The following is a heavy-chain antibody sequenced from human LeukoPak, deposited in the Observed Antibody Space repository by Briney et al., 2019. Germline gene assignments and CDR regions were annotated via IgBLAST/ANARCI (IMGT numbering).Heavy chain of an antibody. CDR1: GFTFSSYA. D-gene: IGHD6-19*01. V-gene: IGHV3-23*01. Sequence: YPGGSLRLSCAASGFTFSSYAMSWVRQAPGKGLEWVSAISGSGGSTYYADSVKGRFTISRDNSKNTLYLQMNSLRAEDTAVYYCASRKMWSIAVAGTLDYWGQGTLVTVSS. CDR2: ISGSGGST. J-gene: IGHJ4*02. CDR3: ASRKMWSIAVAGTLDY.